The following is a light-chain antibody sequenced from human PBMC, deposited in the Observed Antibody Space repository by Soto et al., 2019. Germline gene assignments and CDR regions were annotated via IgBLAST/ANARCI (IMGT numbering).Light chain of an antibody. J-gene: IGLJ1*01. CDR2: EVS. CDR3: SSYTSSYTLDV. V-gene: IGLV2-14*01. Sequence: QSALTQPASVSGSPGQSITISCTGTSSDVGGYNYVSWYQQHPGKAPKLMIYEVSNRPSGVSDRFSGSKSGNTASLTISGLQAEDEADYYCSSYTSSYTLDVFGTGTKLTVL. CDR1: SSDVGGYNY.